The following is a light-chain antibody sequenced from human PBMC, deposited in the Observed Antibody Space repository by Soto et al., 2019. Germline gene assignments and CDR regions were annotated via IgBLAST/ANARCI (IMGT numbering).Light chain of an antibody. CDR1: QSISIY. CDR2: AAS. Sequence: DIQMTQSPSSLSASVGDRVTITCRASQSISIYLNCYQQKPGKAPKLLIYAASSLQSGVPSRFSGSGSGTDFTLTISSLQPEDFATYHCQQSYSTLWTFGQGTKVEIK. CDR3: QQSYSTLWT. J-gene: IGKJ1*01. V-gene: IGKV1-39*01.